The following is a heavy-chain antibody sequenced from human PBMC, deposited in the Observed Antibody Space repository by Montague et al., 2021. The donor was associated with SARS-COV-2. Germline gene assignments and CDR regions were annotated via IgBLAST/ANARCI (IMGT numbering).Heavy chain of an antibody. Sequence: SLRLSCAASGFTFSSYEMNWVRQAPGKGLEWVSYISSGGSTIYYADSVKGRFTISRDNAKNSLYLQMNSLRAEDTAVYYCASILRLPRWFDLWGRGTLVTVSS. J-gene: IGHJ2*01. CDR2: ISSGGSTI. D-gene: IGHD3-3*01. V-gene: IGHV3-48*03. CDR3: ASILRLPRWFDL. CDR1: GFTFSSYE.